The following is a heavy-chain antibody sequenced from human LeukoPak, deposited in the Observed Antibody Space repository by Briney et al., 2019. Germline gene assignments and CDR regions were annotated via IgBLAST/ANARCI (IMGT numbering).Heavy chain of an antibody. D-gene: IGHD3-3*01. Sequence: SETLSLTCTVSGGSISSSSYYWSWIWQPPGKGLEWIGYIYYSGSTNYNPSLKSRVTISVDTSKNQFSLKLSSVTAADTAVYYCARGRDFWSGNYYYYYMDVWGKGTTVTVSS. CDR1: GGSISSSSYY. CDR2: IYYSGST. CDR3: ARGRDFWSGNYYYYYMDV. J-gene: IGHJ6*03. V-gene: IGHV4-61*01.